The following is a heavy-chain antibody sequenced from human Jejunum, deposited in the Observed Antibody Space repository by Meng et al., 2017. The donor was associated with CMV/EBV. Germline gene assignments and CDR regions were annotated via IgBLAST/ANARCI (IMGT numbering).Heavy chain of an antibody. CDR3: ASPLGILGIVDL. CDR1: GGSISSRSYY. D-gene: IGHD7-27*01. J-gene: IGHJ2*01. Sequence: QLQLQGSGPGLVKPSETLSLTCTVSGGSISSRSYYWGWIRQPPGKGLEWIGSIYYSGSTYYNPSLKSRVTISVDTSKNQFSLKLSSVTAADTAVYYCASPLGILGIVDLWGRGTLVTVSS. CDR2: IYYSGST. V-gene: IGHV4-39*01.